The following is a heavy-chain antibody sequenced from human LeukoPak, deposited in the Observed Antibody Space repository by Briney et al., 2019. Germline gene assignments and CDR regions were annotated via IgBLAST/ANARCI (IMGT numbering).Heavy chain of an antibody. CDR1: GFTFSSYS. CDR2: ISSSSSYI. J-gene: IGHJ3*02. CDR3: ARASSGSGSDAFDI. Sequence: GGSLRLSCAASGFTFSSYSMNWVRQAPGKGLEWVSSISSSSSYIYYADSVKGRFTISRDNAKNLLYLQMNSLRAEDTAVYYCARASSGSGSDAFDIWGQGTMVTVSS. D-gene: IGHD5-12*01. V-gene: IGHV3-21*01.